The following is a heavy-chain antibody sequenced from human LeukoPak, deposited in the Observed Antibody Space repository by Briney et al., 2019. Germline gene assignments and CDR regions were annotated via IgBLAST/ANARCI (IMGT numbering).Heavy chain of an antibody. J-gene: IGHJ4*02. Sequence: ASVKVSCKTSGYSFINYGITWVRQAPGQGLEWMGWVSAYADNTNYVQKFHGRVSMTTDTSTNTAYMELRSLRPDDTAVYYCARDCIGCHGFDFWGQGTLVTVSS. CDR3: ARDCIGCHGFDF. CDR1: GYSFINYG. D-gene: IGHD2-15*01. V-gene: IGHV1-18*01. CDR2: VSAYADNT.